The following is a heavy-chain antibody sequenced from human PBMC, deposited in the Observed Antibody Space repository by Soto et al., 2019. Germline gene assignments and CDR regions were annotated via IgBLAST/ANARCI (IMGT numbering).Heavy chain of an antibody. CDR1: GFTFSSYS. J-gene: IGHJ4*02. Sequence: GGSLRLSCAASGFTFSSYSMNWVRQAPGKGLEWVSYISSSSSTIYYADSVKGRFTISRDNAKNSLYLQMNSLRDEDTAVYYCARGPSAGITMVRGVINPDYWGQGTLVTVS. CDR3: ARGPSAGITMVRGVINPDY. V-gene: IGHV3-48*02. D-gene: IGHD3-10*01. CDR2: ISSSSSTI.